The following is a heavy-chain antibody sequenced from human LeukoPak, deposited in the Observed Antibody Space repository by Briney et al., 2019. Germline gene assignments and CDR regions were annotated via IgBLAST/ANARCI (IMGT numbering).Heavy chain of an antibody. CDR2: ISAYNGNT. CDR3: ARDYGGPTQYCSSTSCYTRASGY. Sequence: ASVKVSCKASGYTFTSYGISWVRQAPGQGLEWMGWISAYNGNTNYAQKLQGRVTMTTDTSTSTAYMELRSLRSDDTAVYYCARDYGGPTQYCSSTSCYTRASGYWGQGTLVTVSS. D-gene: IGHD2-2*02. V-gene: IGHV1-18*01. CDR1: GYTFTSYG. J-gene: IGHJ4*02.